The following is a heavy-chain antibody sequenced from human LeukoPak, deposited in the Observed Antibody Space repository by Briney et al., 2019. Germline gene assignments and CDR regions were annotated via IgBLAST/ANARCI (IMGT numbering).Heavy chain of an antibody. J-gene: IGHJ4*02. Sequence: GGSLRLSCAASGFTFSNYAMSWVRQAPGKGLEWVSAISGSGGSTYYADSVKGRFTISRDNSKNTLYLQMNSLRAEDTAVYYCAKDEYSSSWTYYFDYWGQGTLVTVSS. CDR2: ISGSGGST. V-gene: IGHV3-23*01. D-gene: IGHD6-13*01. CDR1: GFTFSNYA. CDR3: AKDEYSSSWTYYFDY.